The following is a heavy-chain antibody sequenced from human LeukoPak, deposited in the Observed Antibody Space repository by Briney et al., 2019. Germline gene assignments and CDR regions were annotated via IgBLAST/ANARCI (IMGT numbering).Heavy chain of an antibody. J-gene: IGHJ4*02. Sequence: SETLSLTCTVSGGSISSCYWSWIRQPPGKGLEWIGYIYYSGSTNYNPSLKSRVTISVDTSKNQFSLKLSSVTAADTAVYYCAAEEMATPSYFDYWGQGTLVTVSS. CDR3: AAEEMATPSYFDY. V-gene: IGHV4-59*08. CDR2: IYYSGST. CDR1: GGSISSCY. D-gene: IGHD5-24*01.